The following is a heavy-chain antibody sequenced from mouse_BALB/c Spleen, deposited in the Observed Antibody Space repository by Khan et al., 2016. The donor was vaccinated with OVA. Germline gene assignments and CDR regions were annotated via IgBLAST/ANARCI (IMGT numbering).Heavy chain of an antibody. V-gene: IGHV1-85*01. CDR3: SRGGYGGFAY. CDR1: GYTFTSYD. J-gene: IGHJ3*01. Sequence: QVRLQQSGAELVKPGASVKLSCKASGYTFTSYDINWVRQRPEQGLEWIGWMFPGDGSTKYNENFKGKVTLTTDKSSSTAYMQLSRLTSEDSGAYVCSRGGYGGFAYWGQGTLVTVSA. CDR2: MFPGDGST. D-gene: IGHD2-14*01.